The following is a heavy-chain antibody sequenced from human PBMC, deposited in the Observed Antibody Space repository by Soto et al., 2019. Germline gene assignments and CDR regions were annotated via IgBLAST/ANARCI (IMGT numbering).Heavy chain of an antibody. Sequence: EVPLVESEGGLVQPGGSLRLSCAASGFTFSYYWMHWVRQAPGQGLVWVSRIHSDGSSTTYADSVKGRFTISRDNAKNPLYLQMNSLRAEDTAVYYCARGDSGAFDLWGQGTMVTVSS. J-gene: IGHJ3*01. D-gene: IGHD2-21*02. CDR2: IHSDGSST. CDR3: ARGDSGAFDL. V-gene: IGHV3-74*01. CDR1: GFTFSYYW.